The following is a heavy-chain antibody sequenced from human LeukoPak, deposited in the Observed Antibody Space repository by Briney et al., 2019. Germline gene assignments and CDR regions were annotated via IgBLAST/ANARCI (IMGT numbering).Heavy chain of an antibody. Sequence: PGGSLRLSCAASGFTFSSYAMHWVRQAPGKGLEWVAVISYDGSNKYYADSVKGRFTISRDNAKNSLYLQMNSLRAEDTAVYYCARAPAQGDGYNPWGYYYYGMDVWGQGTTVTVSS. V-gene: IGHV3-30-3*01. CDR3: ARAPAQGDGYNPWGYYYYGMDV. D-gene: IGHD5-24*01. J-gene: IGHJ6*02. CDR2: ISYDGSNK. CDR1: GFTFSSYA.